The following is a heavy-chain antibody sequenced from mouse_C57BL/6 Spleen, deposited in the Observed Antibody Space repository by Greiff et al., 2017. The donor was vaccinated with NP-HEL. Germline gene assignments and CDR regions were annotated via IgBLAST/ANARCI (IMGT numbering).Heavy chain of an antibody. D-gene: IGHD2-13*01. V-gene: IGHV5-17*01. Sequence: EVKLMESGGGLVKPGGSLKLSCAASGFTFTDYGMHWVRQAPEKGLEWITYISSGSSSIYYADTVKGRFTISRDNAKNTLFLQMPSLRSEDTAIYYCERDYSFAYWGQGTLVTVSA. CDR1: GFTFTDYG. J-gene: IGHJ3*01. CDR3: ERDYSFAY. CDR2: ISSGSSSI.